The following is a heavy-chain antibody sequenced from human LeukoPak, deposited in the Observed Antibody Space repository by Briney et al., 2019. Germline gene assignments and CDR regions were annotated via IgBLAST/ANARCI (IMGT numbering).Heavy chain of an antibody. CDR2: INPGGSSR. V-gene: IGHV3-74*01. CDR3: ARSNQADDY. Sequence: PGGALRLSCAASGFTFSSYWMHWVRQVPGKGLVWVARINPGGSSRTYADSVKGRFTTSRDNAKNTLYLQMDSLRAEDTGVYYCARSNQADDYWGQGTLVTVSS. CDR1: GFTFSSYW. J-gene: IGHJ4*02. D-gene: IGHD1-14*01.